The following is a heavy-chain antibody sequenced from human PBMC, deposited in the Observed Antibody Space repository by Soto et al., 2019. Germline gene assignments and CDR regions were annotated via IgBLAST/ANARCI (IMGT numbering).Heavy chain of an antibody. Sequence: EVQLVESGGGLVKPGGSLRLSCAASGFTFTNAWMNWVRQTPGQGLEWVGRIRSKADGGTTDYAAPVKGRFSISREDSENTLFLEMNSLKTDDTGVYYCATTKGGTNTFGVWGHGTMVIVSS. V-gene: IGHV3-15*07. D-gene: IGHD1-1*01. J-gene: IGHJ3*01. CDR2: IRSKADGGTT. CDR3: ATTKGGTNTFGV. CDR1: GFTFTNAW.